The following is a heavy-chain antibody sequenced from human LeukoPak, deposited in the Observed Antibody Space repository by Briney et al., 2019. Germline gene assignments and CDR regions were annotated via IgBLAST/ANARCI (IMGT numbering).Heavy chain of an antibody. CDR2: ISSSGSTI. CDR3: AREKPGGDNVDY. V-gene: IGHV3-11*04. Sequence: KPGGPLRLSCAASGFTFNKAWMSWVRQAPGKGLEWVSYISSSGSTIYYADSVKGRFTISRDNAKNSLYLQMNSLRAEDTAVYYCAREKPGGDNVDYWGQGTLVTVSS. J-gene: IGHJ4*02. CDR1: GFTFNKAW. D-gene: IGHD2-21*02.